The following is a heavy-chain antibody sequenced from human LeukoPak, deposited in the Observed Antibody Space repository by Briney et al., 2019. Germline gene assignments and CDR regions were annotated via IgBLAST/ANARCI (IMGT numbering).Heavy chain of an antibody. CDR3: AGDTRYYYDKEEAFDI. D-gene: IGHD3-22*01. Sequence: ASVKVSCKASGYTFTSYGISWVRQAPGQGLEWMGWISAYNGNTNYAQKLQGRVTMTTDTSTSTAYMELRSLRSDDTAVYYCAGDTRYYYDKEEAFDIWGQGTMVTVSS. J-gene: IGHJ3*02. V-gene: IGHV1-18*01. CDR1: GYTFTSYG. CDR2: ISAYNGNT.